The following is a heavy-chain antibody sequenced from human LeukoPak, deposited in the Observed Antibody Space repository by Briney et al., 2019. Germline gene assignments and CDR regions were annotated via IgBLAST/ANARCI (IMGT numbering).Heavy chain of an antibody. J-gene: IGHJ4*02. CDR1: GYSFIDFY. D-gene: IGHD3-9*01. CDR3: ARTRDYDILTGYYTPDFDY. V-gene: IGHV1-2*02. CDR2: INPNSGDT. Sequence: ASVKVSCKASGYSFIDFYIHFVRQAPGQGLEWMGWINPNSGDTKYAQKFQGRVTMTRDTSISTAYTELSRLRSDDTAVYYCARTRDYDILTGYYTPDFDYWGQGTLVTVSS.